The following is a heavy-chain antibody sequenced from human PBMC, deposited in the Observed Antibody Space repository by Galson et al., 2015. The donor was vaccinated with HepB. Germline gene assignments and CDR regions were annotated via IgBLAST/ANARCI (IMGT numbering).Heavy chain of an antibody. Sequence: TLSLTCTVSGGSISSGGYYWSWIRQHPGKGLEWIGYIYYSGSTYYNPSLQSRVTISVDTSKNQFSLKLSSVTAADTAVYYCARAARGSSYYYYYYMDVWGKGTTVTVSS. CDR2: IYYSGST. CDR1: GGSISSGGYY. J-gene: IGHJ6*03. D-gene: IGHD6-6*01. CDR3: ARAARGSSYYYYYYMDV. V-gene: IGHV4-31*03.